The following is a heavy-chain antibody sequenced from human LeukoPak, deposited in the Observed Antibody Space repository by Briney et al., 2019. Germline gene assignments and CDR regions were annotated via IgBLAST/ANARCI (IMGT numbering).Heavy chain of an antibody. CDR1: GGTFSSYT. J-gene: IGHJ4*02. Sequence: ASVKVSCKASGGTFSSYTISWVRPAPGQGLEWMGRIIPILGIANYAQKFQGRVTITADKSTSTAYMELSSLRSEDTAVYYCARDVEVAGLRGFDYWGQGTLVTVSS. CDR3: ARDVEVAGLRGFDY. D-gene: IGHD6-19*01. CDR2: IIPILGIA. V-gene: IGHV1-69*04.